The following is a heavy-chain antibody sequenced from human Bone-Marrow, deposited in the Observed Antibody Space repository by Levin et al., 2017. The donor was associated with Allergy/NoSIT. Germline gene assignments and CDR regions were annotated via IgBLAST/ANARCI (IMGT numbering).Heavy chain of an antibody. D-gene: IGHD2-2*01. CDR1: GYTFSTYD. J-gene: IGHJ6*02. Sequence: ASVKVSCKASGYTFSTYDITWVRQATGQGLEWVGWMNPNSGNTGYAQRFQGRVTMTRDTSISTAYMELSSLTSEDTAVYYCARAVRNQLVSDVWSQGTAVSVSS. CDR2: MNPNSGNT. V-gene: IGHV1-8*01. CDR3: ARAVRNQLVSDV.